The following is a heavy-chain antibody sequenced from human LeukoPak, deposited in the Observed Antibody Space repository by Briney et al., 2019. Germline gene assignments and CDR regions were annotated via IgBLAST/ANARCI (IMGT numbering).Heavy chain of an antibody. V-gene: IGHV3-21*01. CDR1: GFTFSSYS. CDR2: ISSSSSYI. Sequence: PGGSLRLSCAASGFTFSSYSMNWVRQAPGKGLEWVSSISSSSSYIYYADSVKGRFTISRDNATNSLSLQMNSLRAEDTAVYYCARVGYSSGWYEGYWGQGTLVTVSS. CDR3: ARVGYSSGWYEGY. D-gene: IGHD6-19*01. J-gene: IGHJ4*02.